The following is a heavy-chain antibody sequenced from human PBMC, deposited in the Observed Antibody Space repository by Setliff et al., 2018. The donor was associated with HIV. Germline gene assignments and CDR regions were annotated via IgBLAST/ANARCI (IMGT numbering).Heavy chain of an antibody. CDR1: GGSFSGYY. D-gene: IGHD3-22*01. Sequence: PSETLSLTCAVYGGSFSGYYWSWIRQPPGKGLEWIGEINHSGSTNYNPSLKSRVTISVDTSKNQFSLKLSSVTAADTAVFDCARLTTTYYYDSSAYYHPVWGQGTLVTVSS. CDR2: INHSGST. J-gene: IGHJ4*02. V-gene: IGHV4-34*01. CDR3: ARLTTTYYYDSSAYYHPV.